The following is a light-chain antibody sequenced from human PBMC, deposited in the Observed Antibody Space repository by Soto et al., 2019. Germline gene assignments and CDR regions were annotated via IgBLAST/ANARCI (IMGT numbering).Light chain of an antibody. J-gene: IGLJ3*02. Sequence: ALTQPPSASGSPGQSVTISCTGTSSDVGAYKYVSWYQQYPGKAPKLIIYEVTKRPSGVPDRFSGSKSGNTASLTVSGLQAEDEADYYCTSYVGDDIWVFGGGTKLTVL. V-gene: IGLV2-8*01. CDR2: EVT. CDR3: TSYVGDDIWV. CDR1: SSDVGAYKY.